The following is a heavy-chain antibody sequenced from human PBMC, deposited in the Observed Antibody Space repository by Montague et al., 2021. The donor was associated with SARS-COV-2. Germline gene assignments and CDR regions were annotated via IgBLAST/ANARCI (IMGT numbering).Heavy chain of an antibody. CDR1: GFSLITAGVS. CDR2: IDWDDDK. J-gene: IGHJ5*02. V-gene: IGHV2-70*11. Sequence: PALVKPTQTLTLTCTLSGFSLITAGVSVAWIRQSPGKPLEWLARIDWDDDKYYTTSLQTRLTISKDTSKDQVVLTMTNMDPADTAMYYCARLAAPGTRDWFDPWGQGVLVTVPS. D-gene: IGHD6-13*01. CDR3: ARLAAPGTRDWFDP.